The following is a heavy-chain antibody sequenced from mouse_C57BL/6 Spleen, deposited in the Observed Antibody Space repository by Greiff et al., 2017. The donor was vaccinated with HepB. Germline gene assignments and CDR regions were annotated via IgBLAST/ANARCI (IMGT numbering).Heavy chain of an antibody. D-gene: IGHD1-1*01. V-gene: IGHV1-74*01. J-gene: IGHJ3*01. CDR1: GYTFTSYW. CDR2: IHPSDSDT. CDR3: AIGYYYGSSYGAY. Sequence: VQLQQSGAELVKPGASVKVSCKASGYTFTSYWMHWVKQRPGQGLEWIGRIHPSDSDTNYNQKFKGKATLTVDKSYSTAYMQLSSLTSEDSAVYYCAIGYYYGSSYGAYWGQGTLVTVSA.